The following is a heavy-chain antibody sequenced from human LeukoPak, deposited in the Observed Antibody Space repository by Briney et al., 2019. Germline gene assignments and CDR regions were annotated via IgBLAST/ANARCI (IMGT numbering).Heavy chain of an antibody. V-gene: IGHV3-23*01. J-gene: IGHJ3*02. CDR2: ISNSGDAT. CDR3: AKVRTSDLGFCSGGSCSGDAFDI. CDR1: GVTFSSYA. D-gene: IGHD2-15*01. Sequence: GGSLRLSCAASGVTFSSYAMTWVRQAPGKGLEWVSGISNSGDATYSADSVKGRFTISRDNSKNTVYLQMNSLRAEDTAVYYCAKVRTSDLGFCSGGSCSGDAFDIWGQGTVVTVSS.